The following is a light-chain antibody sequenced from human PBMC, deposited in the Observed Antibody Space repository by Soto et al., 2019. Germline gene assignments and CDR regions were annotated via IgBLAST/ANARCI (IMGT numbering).Light chain of an antibody. J-gene: IGKJ5*01. CDR1: QSVSSSY. Sequence: EIVLTQSPGTLSLSPLERGALXFRASQSVSSSYLAWYQQKPGQAPRLLIYDASNRATGIPDRFSGSGSGTDFTLTISSLEPEDFAVYYCQQRSNWQVTFGQGTRLENK. CDR3: QQRSNWQVT. CDR2: DAS. V-gene: IGKV3D-20*02.